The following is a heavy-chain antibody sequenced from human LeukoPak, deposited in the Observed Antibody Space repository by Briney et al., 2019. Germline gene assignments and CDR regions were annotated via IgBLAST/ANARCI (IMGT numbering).Heavy chain of an antibody. V-gene: IGHV3-30-3*02. J-gene: IGHJ6*04. Sequence: QAGGSLRLSCAASGFTFSSYAMHWVRQAPGKGLEWVAVISYDGSNKYYADSVKGRFTISRDNSKNTLYLQMNGLRAEDTAVYYCAELGITMIGGVWGKGTTVTISS. D-gene: IGHD3-10*02. CDR3: AELGITMIGGV. CDR1: GFTFSSYA. CDR2: ISYDGSNK.